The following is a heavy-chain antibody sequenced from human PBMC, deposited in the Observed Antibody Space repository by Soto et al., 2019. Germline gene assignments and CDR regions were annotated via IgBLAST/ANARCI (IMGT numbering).Heavy chain of an antibody. D-gene: IGHD3-10*01. CDR1: GYTFTSYA. CDR2: INAGNGNT. CDR3: ATITMVRGVIVNAFDI. Sequence: ASVKVSCKASGYTFTSYAMHWVRQAPGQRLEWMGWINAGNGNTKYSQKFQGRVTITRDTSASTAYMELSSLRSDDTAVYYCATITMVRGVIVNAFDIWGQGTMVTVSS. J-gene: IGHJ3*02. V-gene: IGHV1-3*01.